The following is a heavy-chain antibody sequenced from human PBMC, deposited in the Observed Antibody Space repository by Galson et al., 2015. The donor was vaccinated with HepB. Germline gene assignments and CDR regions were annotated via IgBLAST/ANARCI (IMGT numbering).Heavy chain of an antibody. V-gene: IGHV3-15*01. J-gene: IGHJ1*01. CDR3: TTGLWFGEPKDEYFQY. CDR2: IKSKTDGGTT. D-gene: IGHD3-10*01. Sequence: GLEWVGRIKSKTDGGTTDYAAAVKGRFTISRDDSRNILFLQMSSLKTEDAAVYYCTTGLWFGEPKDEYFQYWGQGTLVTVSS.